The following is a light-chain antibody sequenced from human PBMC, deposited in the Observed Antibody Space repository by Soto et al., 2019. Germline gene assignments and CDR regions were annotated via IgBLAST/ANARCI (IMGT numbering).Light chain of an antibody. CDR1: SSDVGGYNY. J-gene: IGLJ1*01. Sequence: QSALTQPASVSGSPGQSITISCTGTSSDVGGYNYVSWYQQHPGKAPKLIIFDVSNRPSGISNRFSGSKSGNTASLTISGLQAEDEADYYCISYTSSSPYVFGTGTKVTVL. V-gene: IGLV2-14*01. CDR3: ISYTSSSPYV. CDR2: DVS.